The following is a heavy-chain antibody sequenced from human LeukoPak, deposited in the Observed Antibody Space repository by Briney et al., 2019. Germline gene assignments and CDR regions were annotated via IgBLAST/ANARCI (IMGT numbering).Heavy chain of an antibody. V-gene: IGHV4-30-4*01. Sequence: TSETLSLTCTVSGGSISSGDYYWSWIRPPPGQGLEWIGYIYYSGSTYYNPSLKSRVTISVDTSKNQFSLKLSSVTAADTAVYYCAREQQAYYYDSSGYDYWGQGTLVTVSS. CDR1: GGSISSGDYY. J-gene: IGHJ4*02. D-gene: IGHD3-22*01. CDR3: AREQQAYYYDSSGYDY. CDR2: IYYSGST.